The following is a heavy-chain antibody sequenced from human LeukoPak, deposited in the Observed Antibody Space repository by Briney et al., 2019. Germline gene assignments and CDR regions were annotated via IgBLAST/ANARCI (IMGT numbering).Heavy chain of an antibody. D-gene: IGHD5-24*01. J-gene: IGHJ4*02. Sequence: ASVKVSCTASGYTFTSYYMHWVRQAPGQGLEWMGIINPSGGSTSYAQKFQGRVTMTRDTSTSTVYMELSSLRSEDTAVYYCAREWLQYTLDYWGQGTLVTVSS. V-gene: IGHV1-46*01. CDR1: GYTFTSYY. CDR2: INPSGGST. CDR3: AREWLQYTLDY.